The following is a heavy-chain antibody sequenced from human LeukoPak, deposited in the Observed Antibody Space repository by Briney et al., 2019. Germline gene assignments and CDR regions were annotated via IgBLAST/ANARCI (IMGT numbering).Heavy chain of an antibody. CDR3: ARLNGLYSGYDPDIGFDY. Sequence: GESLKISCKGSGYSFTSYWIGWVRQMPGKGLGWRGIIYPGDSDTRYSPSFQGQVTISADKSISTAYLQWSSLKASDTAMYYCARLNGLYSGYDPDIGFDYWGQGTLVTVSS. J-gene: IGHJ4*02. V-gene: IGHV5-51*01. D-gene: IGHD5-12*01. CDR2: IYPGDSDT. CDR1: GYSFTSYW.